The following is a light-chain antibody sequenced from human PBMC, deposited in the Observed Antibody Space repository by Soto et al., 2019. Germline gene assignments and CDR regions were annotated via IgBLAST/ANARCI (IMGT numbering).Light chain of an antibody. Sequence: QAVVTQPPSVSGAPGQRVTISCTGSSSNIGAGYDVHWYQQLPGTAPKLLIYGNSNRPSGVPDRFSGSKSGTSASLAITGLQAEDEADYYCQSYDSSLSGPQMVFGGGNKVTVL. CDR3: QSYDSSLSGPQMV. J-gene: IGLJ2*01. V-gene: IGLV1-40*01. CDR1: SSNIGAGYD. CDR2: GNS.